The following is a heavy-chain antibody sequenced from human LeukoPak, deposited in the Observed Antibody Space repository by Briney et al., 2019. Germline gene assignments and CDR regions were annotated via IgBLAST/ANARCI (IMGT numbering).Heavy chain of an antibody. CDR2: INTDGSSA. J-gene: IGHJ3*02. D-gene: IGHD3-3*01. V-gene: IGHV3-74*01. CDR3: ARGTIYGLDAFDI. CDR1: GFTFSSYW. Sequence: GGSLRLSCAASGFTFSSYWMHWVRQAPGKGLVWVSRINTDGSSANYADSVKGRFTISRDNAKNTLYLQMNSLRAEDTAVYYCARGTIYGLDAFDIWGQGTMVTVSS.